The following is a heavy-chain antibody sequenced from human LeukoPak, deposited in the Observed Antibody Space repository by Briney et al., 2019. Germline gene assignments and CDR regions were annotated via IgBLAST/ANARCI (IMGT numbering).Heavy chain of an antibody. J-gene: IGHJ5*02. D-gene: IGHD4-17*01. Sequence: SETLSLTWTVSGGSISSYYWGWIRQPAEKGLEWIGRIYTSGSTNYNPTLKSRVTMSVDTSKNQFSLKLSSVTAADTAVYYCASQQYGDYVWFDPWGQGTLVTVSS. CDR1: GGSISSYY. CDR3: ASQQYGDYVWFDP. CDR2: IYTSGST. V-gene: IGHV4-4*07.